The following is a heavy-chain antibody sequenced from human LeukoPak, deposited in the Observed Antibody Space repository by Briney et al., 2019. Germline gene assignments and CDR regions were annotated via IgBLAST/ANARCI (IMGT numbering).Heavy chain of an antibody. CDR3: ARVASSSWYEEYFDY. CDR2: IYYSGST. CDR1: GGSISSGGYY. D-gene: IGHD6-13*01. V-gene: IGHV4-31*03. J-gene: IGHJ4*02. Sequence: PSQTLSLTCTVSGGSISSGGYYWSWIRQHPGKGLEWIGYIYYSGSTYYNPSLKSRVTISVDTSKNQFSLKLSSVTAADTAVYYCARVASSSWYEEYFDYWGQGTLVTVSS.